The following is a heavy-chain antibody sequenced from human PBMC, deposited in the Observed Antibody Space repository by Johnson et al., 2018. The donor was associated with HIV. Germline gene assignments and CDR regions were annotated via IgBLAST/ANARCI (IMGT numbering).Heavy chain of an antibody. CDR2: ISWNSGII. Sequence: VQLVESGGGLVQPGGSLRLSCAASGFTFSSYAMSWVRQTPGKGLVWVSGISWNSGIIGYADSVKGRFTITRDNAKNSLYLQMNSLRAEDTAVYYCARLYCSSTSCYEGGGDAFDIWGQGSMVTVSS. V-gene: IGHV3-48*04. D-gene: IGHD2-2*01. J-gene: IGHJ3*02. CDR3: ARLYCSSTSCYEGGGDAFDI. CDR1: GFTFSSYA.